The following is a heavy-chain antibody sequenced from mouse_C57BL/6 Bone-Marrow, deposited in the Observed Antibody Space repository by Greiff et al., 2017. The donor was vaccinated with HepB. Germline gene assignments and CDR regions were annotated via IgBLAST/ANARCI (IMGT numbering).Heavy chain of an antibody. J-gene: IGHJ1*03. V-gene: IGHV1-69*01. CDR3: ARLGYYSNYVLYFDV. CDR1: GYTFTSYW. Sequence: QVQLQQPGAELVMPGASVKLSCKASGYTFTSYWMHWVKQRPGQGLEWIGVIDPSDSYTNYNQKFKGKSTLTVDKSSSTAYMQLSSLTSEDSAVYYCARLGYYSNYVLYFDVWVTGTTVTVSS. CDR2: IDPSDSYT. D-gene: IGHD2-5*01.